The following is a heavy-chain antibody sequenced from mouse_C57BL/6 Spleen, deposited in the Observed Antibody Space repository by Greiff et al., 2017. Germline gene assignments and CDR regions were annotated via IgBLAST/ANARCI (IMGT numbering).Heavy chain of an antibody. Sequence: QVQLQQPGAELVRPGSSVKLSCKASGYTFTSYWMHWVKQRPIQGLEWIGNIDTSDSETHYNQKFKDKATLTVDKSSSTSYLQRSSLTSEDSAVYYCARAYDYFDYWGQGTTLTVSS. CDR2: IDTSDSET. V-gene: IGHV1-52*01. D-gene: IGHD2-3*01. CDR3: ARAYDYFDY. J-gene: IGHJ2*01. CDR1: GYTFTSYW.